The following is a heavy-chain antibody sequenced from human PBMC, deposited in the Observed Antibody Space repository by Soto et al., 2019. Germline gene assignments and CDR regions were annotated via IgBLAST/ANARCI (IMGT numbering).Heavy chain of an antibody. V-gene: IGHV1-69*02. CDR2: IIPILGIA. D-gene: IGHD3-10*01. CDR3: ARGRYYGSGSYYPPYYFDY. CDR1: GGTFSSYT. Sequence: SVKVSCKASGGTFSSYTISWVRQAPGQGLEWMGRIIPILGIANYAQKFQGRVTITADKSTSTAYMELSSLRSEDTAVYYCARGRYYGSGSYYPPYYFDYWGQGTLVTVSS. J-gene: IGHJ4*02.